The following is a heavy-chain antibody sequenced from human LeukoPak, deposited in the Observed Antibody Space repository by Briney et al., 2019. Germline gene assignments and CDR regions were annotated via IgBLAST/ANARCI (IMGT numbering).Heavy chain of an antibody. Sequence: PGGSLRLSCAASGFTFSSYRMSWVRQAPGRGLEWVSSISSSSYIYYADSVKGRFTISRDNAKNSQYLQMNSLRAEDTAVYYCARDPWTNSDYDGFDYWGQGTLVTVSS. J-gene: IGHJ4*02. V-gene: IGHV3-21*01. CDR3: ARDPWTNSDYDGFDY. D-gene: IGHD5-12*01. CDR2: ISSSSYI. CDR1: GFTFSSYR.